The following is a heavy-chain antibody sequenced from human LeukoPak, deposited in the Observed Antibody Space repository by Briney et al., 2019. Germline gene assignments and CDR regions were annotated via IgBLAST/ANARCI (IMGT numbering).Heavy chain of an antibody. CDR1: GFTFSSYW. J-gene: IGHJ3*02. Sequence: GGSLRPSCAASGFTFSSYWMSWVRQAPGKGLEWVANIKQDGSEKYYVDSVKGRFTISRDNAKNSLYLQMNSLRAEDTAVYYCARENLLWFGEGTDAFDIWGQGTMVTVSS. CDR2: IKQDGSEK. D-gene: IGHD3-10*01. CDR3: ARENLLWFGEGTDAFDI. V-gene: IGHV3-7*01.